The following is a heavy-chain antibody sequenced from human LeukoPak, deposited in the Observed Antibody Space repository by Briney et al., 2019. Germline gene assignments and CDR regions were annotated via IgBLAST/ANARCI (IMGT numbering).Heavy chain of an antibody. CDR2: ISSSSTTI. J-gene: IGHJ6*03. V-gene: IGHV3-48*04. D-gene: IGHD1-7*01. CDR1: GFIFSSYS. CDR3: ARNRFPITGTTNNYYYMDV. Sequence: GGSLRLSCAASGFIFSSYSMNWVRQAPGKGLEWLSYISSSSTTIYYEDSVKGRFTISRDNAKNSLYLQMNSLKAEDTAVYYCARNRFPITGTTNNYYYMDVWGKGTTVTVSS.